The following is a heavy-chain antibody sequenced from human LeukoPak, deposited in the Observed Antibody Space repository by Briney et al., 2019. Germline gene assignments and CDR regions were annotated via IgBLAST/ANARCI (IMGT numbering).Heavy chain of an antibody. CDR3: ARHEYSGSYYGLSWFDP. Sequence: PSETLSLTCTVSPGSVSSSSYDWGWIRQPPGKGLEWIGRIYYKEYTYDNPSLKSRVTISVDTSKNQFSLKLSSVTAADTAVYYCARHEYSGSYYGLSWFDPWGPGTLVTVSS. V-gene: IGHV4-39*01. J-gene: IGHJ5*02. CDR1: PGSVSSSSYD. CDR2: IYYKEYT. D-gene: IGHD1-26*01.